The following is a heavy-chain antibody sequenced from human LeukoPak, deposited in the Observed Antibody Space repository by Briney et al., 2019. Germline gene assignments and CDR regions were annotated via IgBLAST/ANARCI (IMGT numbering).Heavy chain of an antibody. J-gene: IGHJ3*02. D-gene: IGHD3-10*01. CDR1: GYTFTGYY. CDR3: AGVLLWFGELDWRAFDI. Sequence: GASVKVSCKASGYTFTGYYMHWVRQAPGQGLEWMGWINPNSGGTNYAQKFQGRVTMTRDTSISTAYMELSRLRSDDTAVYYCAGVLLWFGELDWRAFDIWGQGTMVTVPS. V-gene: IGHV1-2*02. CDR2: INPNSGGT.